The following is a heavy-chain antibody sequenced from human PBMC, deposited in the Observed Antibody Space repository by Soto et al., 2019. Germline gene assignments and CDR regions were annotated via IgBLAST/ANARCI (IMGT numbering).Heavy chain of an antibody. Sequence: PGGSLRLSCAASGFMFSSYWMHWVRQAPGKGPVWVSHIDSDGSDTTYADSVKGRFTISRDNSKNTLYLQMNSLRAEDTAVYYCARVHEYSSSYGMDVWGQGTTVTVSS. J-gene: IGHJ6*01. CDR2: IDSDGSDT. V-gene: IGHV3-74*01. CDR3: ARVHEYSSSYGMDV. CDR1: GFMFSSYW. D-gene: IGHD6-6*01.